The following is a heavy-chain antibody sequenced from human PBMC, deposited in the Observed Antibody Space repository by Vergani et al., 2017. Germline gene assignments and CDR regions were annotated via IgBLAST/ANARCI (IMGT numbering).Heavy chain of an antibody. CDR3: AGSRVGLHV. J-gene: IGHJ6*04. CDR2: INHSGDT. V-gene: IGHV4-34*02. Sequence: QVQLQQWGAGLLKPSETLSLTCGVYGGSFSGYYGTWIRQTPEKGLEWIGEINHSGDTNYNPSLKSRLTISIDMSKNQFFLTLRSVTAADTAFYYCAGSRVGLHVWGRGTAVTVSS. CDR1: GGSFSGYY.